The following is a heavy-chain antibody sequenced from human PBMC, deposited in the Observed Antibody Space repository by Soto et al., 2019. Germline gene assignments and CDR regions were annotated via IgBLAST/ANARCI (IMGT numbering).Heavy chain of an antibody. J-gene: IGHJ4*02. Sequence: QVQLMESGGGVVQPGRSLRLSCAASGFTFSSYGMHWVRQAPGKGLEWVAVIWYDGSNKYYADSVKGRFTISRDNSKNTLYLQMNSLRAEDTAVYYCARDPSYEKYYFDYWGQGTLVTVSS. V-gene: IGHV3-33*01. CDR1: GFTFSSYG. CDR2: IWYDGSNK. D-gene: IGHD3-3*01. CDR3: ARDPSYEKYYFDY.